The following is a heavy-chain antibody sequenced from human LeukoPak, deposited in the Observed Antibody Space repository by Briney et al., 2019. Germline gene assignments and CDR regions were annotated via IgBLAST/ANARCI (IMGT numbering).Heavy chain of an antibody. V-gene: IGHV4-39*01. Sequence: SETLSLTCTVSGGSISSSSYYRGWIRQPPGKGLEWIGSIYYSGSTYYNPSLKSRVTISVDTSKNQFSLKLSSVTAADTAVYYCARQSSKYDFWSGYPWGQGTLVTVSS. D-gene: IGHD3-3*01. J-gene: IGHJ5*02. CDR2: IYYSGST. CDR1: GGSISSSSYY. CDR3: ARQSSKYDFWSGYP.